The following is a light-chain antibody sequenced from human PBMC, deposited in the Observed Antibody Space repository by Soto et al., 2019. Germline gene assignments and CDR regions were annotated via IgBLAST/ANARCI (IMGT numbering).Light chain of an antibody. CDR3: SSYTSIHTYV. Sequence: QSVLSQPASVSGSPGQSIAISCTGTSSEVGGYDYVPWYQQHAGKAPKLMIYDVSNRPSGVPNRFSGSKSGNTASLTISGLRAEDEADYYCSSYTSIHTYVFGTGTKVTVL. J-gene: IGLJ1*01. CDR1: SSEVGGYDY. V-gene: IGLV2-14*01. CDR2: DVS.